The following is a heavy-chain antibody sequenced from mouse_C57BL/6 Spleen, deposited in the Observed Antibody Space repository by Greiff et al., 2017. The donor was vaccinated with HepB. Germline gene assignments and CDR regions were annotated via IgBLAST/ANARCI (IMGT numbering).Heavy chain of an antibody. J-gene: IGHJ2*01. D-gene: IGHD1-1*02. V-gene: IGHV1-22*01. CDR1: GYTFTDYN. CDR2: INPNNGGT. Sequence: VQLKESGPELVKPGASVKMSCKASGYTFTDYNMHWVKQSHGKSLEWIGYINPNNGGTSYNQKFKGKATLTVNKSSSTAYMELRSLTSEDSAVYYCARGGGYYVDYWGQGTTLTVSS. CDR3: ARGGGYYVDY.